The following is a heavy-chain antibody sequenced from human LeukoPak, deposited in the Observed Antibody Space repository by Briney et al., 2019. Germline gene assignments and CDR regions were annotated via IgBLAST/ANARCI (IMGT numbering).Heavy chain of an antibody. CDR3: ARGGGNSSY. CDR1: GFTVSSNY. CDR2: IYSGGST. V-gene: IGHV3-53*01. Sequence: HPGGSMRLSCAASGFTVSSNYMSWVRQAPGKGLEWVSVIYSGGSTYYADSVKGRFTISRDNYNNTLYLQQTNLRAEDTAVYYYARGGGNSSYWRQGTLASVS. J-gene: IGHJ4*02. D-gene: IGHD4-23*01.